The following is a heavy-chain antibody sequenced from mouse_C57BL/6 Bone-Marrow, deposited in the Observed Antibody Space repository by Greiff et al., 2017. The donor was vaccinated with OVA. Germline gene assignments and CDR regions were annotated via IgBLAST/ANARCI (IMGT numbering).Heavy chain of an antibody. CDR3: ARGGAVVATNFEV. V-gene: IGHV1-9*01. CDR1: GYTFTGYW. CDR2: ILPGSGST. Sequence: VQLQQSGAELLKPGASVKLSCKAPGYTFTGYWIAWVKQRPGHGLEWIGEILPGSGSTNYNEKFKGKATFTADPSSNTAYMQLSSLTTEDSALYYCARGGAVVATNFEVWGTGTTVTVSS. J-gene: IGHJ1*03. D-gene: IGHD1-1*01.